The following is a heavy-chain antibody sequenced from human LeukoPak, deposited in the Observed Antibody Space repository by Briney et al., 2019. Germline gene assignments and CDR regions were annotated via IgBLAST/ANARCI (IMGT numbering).Heavy chain of an antibody. CDR1: GFTFSSYE. CDR3: AKCGNSGCHLIDY. Sequence: GGSLRLSCAASGFTFSSYEMNWVRQAAGKGLEWVSYISSSGSTIYYADSVKGRFTISRDNSKSTLYLQMDSLRAEDTAVYYCAKCGNSGCHLIDYWGQGTLVTVSS. J-gene: IGHJ4*02. CDR2: ISSSGSTI. V-gene: IGHV3-48*03. D-gene: IGHD5-12*01.